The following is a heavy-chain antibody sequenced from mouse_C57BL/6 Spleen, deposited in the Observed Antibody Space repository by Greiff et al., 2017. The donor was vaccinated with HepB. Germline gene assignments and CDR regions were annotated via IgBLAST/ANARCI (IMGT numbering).Heavy chain of an antibody. CDR3: ARKAGEYYFDY. Sequence: QVQLKESGAELVRPGTSVKMSCKASGYTFTNYWIGWAKQRPGHGLEWIGDIYPGGGYTNYNEKFKGKATLTADKSSSTAYMQFSSLTSEDSAIYYCARKAGEYYFDYWGQGTTLTVSS. CDR2: IYPGGGYT. V-gene: IGHV1-63*01. CDR1: GYTFTNYW. J-gene: IGHJ2*01.